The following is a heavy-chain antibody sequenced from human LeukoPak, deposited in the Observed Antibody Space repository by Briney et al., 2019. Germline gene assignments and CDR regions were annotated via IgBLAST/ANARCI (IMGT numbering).Heavy chain of an antibody. D-gene: IGHD6-6*01. V-gene: IGHV4-34*01. J-gene: IGHJ6*03. CDR2: INHSGST. CDR3: ARSSEGRQLAPHYYMDV. Sequence: SETLSLTCAVYGGSFSGYYWSWIRQPPGKGLEWIGEINHSGSTNYNPSLKSRVTISVDTSKNQFSLKLSSMTAADTAVYYCARSSEGRQLAPHYYMDVWGKGTTATVSS. CDR1: GGSFSGYY.